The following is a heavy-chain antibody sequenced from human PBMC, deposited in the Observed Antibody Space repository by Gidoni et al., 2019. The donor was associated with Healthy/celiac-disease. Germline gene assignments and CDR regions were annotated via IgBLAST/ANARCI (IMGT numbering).Heavy chain of an antibody. CDR1: GGSVSSGSYY. CDR3: ARWLYKEQLGHVGAFDI. Sequence: QVQLQESGPGLVKPSETLSLTCTVSGGSVSSGSYYWSWIRQPPGKGLEWIGYIYYSGSTNYNPSLKSRVTISVDTSKNQFSLKLSSVTAADTAVYYCARWLYKEQLGHVGAFDIWGQGTMVTVSS. D-gene: IGHD6-13*01. CDR2: IYYSGST. V-gene: IGHV4-61*01. J-gene: IGHJ3*02.